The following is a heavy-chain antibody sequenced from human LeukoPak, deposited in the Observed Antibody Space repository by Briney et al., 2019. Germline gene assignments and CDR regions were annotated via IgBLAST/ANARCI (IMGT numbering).Heavy chain of an antibody. V-gene: IGHV1-58*02. Sequence: SVKVSCKASGFTFTSSAMQWVRQARGQRLEWIGWIVVGSGNTNYAQKFQERVTITRDMSTSTAYMELSSLRSEDTAVYYCAAAGIQLWPSGDYWGQGTLVTVSS. CDR2: IVVGSGNT. CDR3: AAAGIQLWPSGDY. D-gene: IGHD5-18*01. CDR1: GFTFTSSA. J-gene: IGHJ4*02.